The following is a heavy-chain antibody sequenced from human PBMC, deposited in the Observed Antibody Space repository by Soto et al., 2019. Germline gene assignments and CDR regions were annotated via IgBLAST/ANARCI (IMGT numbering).Heavy chain of an antibody. CDR3: ARGSGGVGVVTTNWYFDL. D-gene: IGHD3-3*01. CDR1: GFTFSSYG. CDR2: IWYDGSNK. V-gene: IGHV3-33*01. J-gene: IGHJ2*01. Sequence: QVQLVESGGGVVQPGRSLRLSCAASGFTFSSYGMHWVRQAPGKGLEWVAVIWYDGSNKYYADSVKGRFTISRDNSKNTLYLQMNSLRAEDTAVYYCARGSGGVGVVTTNWYFDLWGRGTLVTVSS.